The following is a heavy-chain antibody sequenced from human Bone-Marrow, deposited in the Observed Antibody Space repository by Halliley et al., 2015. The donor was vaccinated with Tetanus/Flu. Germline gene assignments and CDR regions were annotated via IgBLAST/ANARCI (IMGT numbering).Heavy chain of an antibody. CDR1: GFSFSRYG. CDR3: ARGGCSGGNCYWFDY. V-gene: IGHV3-33*01. Sequence: SLRLSCAASGFSFSRYGMHWVRQAPGKGLEWVAIAWSDESNKYYGDSVKGRFTISRDNSKNTPYLQMNSLRVEDTAVYYCARGGCSGGNCYWFDYWGQGTLVTVSS. D-gene: IGHD2-15*01. J-gene: IGHJ4*02. CDR2: AWSDESNK.